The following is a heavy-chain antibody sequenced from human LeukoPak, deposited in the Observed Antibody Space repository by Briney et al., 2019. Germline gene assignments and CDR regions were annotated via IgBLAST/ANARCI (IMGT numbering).Heavy chain of an antibody. V-gene: IGHV4-59*01. CDR1: GGSISSYY. J-gene: IGHJ6*03. Sequence: ASETLSLTCTVSGGSISSYYWSWIRQPPGKGLEWIGYIYYSGTTNYNPSLKSRVTISLDTSKNQFSLKLSSVTAADTAVYYCARVLSDYYYYMDVWGKGTTVTVSS. CDR3: ARVLSDYYYYMDV. CDR2: IYYSGTT.